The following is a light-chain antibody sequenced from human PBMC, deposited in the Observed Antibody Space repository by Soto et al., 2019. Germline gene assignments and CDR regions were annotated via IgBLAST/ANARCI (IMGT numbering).Light chain of an antibody. J-gene: IGKJ1*01. CDR1: QSIYTD. V-gene: IGKV1-39*01. CDR2: LAS. Sequence: EIQMTQSPSSLSASLGDRVTITCRASQSIYTDLNCCHLKPGNAPKLLIYLASTLESEVPSRFSGSGSGTDFALTISILQPEDFATYYCQQGFSTPWTFGQGTKVDIK. CDR3: QQGFSTPWT.